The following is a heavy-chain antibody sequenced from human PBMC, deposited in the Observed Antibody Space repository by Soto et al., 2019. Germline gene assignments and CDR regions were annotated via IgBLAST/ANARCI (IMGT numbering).Heavy chain of an antibody. CDR3: ASSYDSSGYYYMDY. Sequence: LSLTCAVSGGSISSGGYSWSWIRQPPGKGLEWIGYIYHSGSTYYNPSLKSRVTISVDRSKNQFSLKLSSVTAADTAVYYCASSYDSSGYYYMDYWGQGTLVTVSS. D-gene: IGHD3-22*01. J-gene: IGHJ4*02. CDR2: IYHSGST. V-gene: IGHV4-30-2*01. CDR1: GGSISSGGYS.